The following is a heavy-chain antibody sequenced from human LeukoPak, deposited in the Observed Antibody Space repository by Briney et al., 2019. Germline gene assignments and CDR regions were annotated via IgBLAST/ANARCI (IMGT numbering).Heavy chain of an antibody. CDR1: GFTFSDYY. Sequence: GGSLRLSCAASGFTFSDYYMSWLRQAPGKGLEWVSYISSSSSYTNYADSVKGRFTISRDNAKNSLYLQMNSLRAEDTAVYYCARGAVGATNYFDYWGQGTLVTVSS. J-gene: IGHJ4*02. CDR2: ISSSSSYT. V-gene: IGHV3-11*06. D-gene: IGHD1-26*01. CDR3: ARGAVGATNYFDY.